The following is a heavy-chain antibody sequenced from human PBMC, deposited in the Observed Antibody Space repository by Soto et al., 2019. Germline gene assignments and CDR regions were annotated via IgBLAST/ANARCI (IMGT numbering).Heavy chain of an antibody. J-gene: IGHJ4*02. CDR2: IYWDNDK. CDR3: ARSLWFGELH. CDR1: GFSLSTTGVG. V-gene: IGHV2-5*02. Sequence: QITLKESGPTLVNPTQTLTLTCSFSGFSLSTTGVGVGWIRQSPGKALEWLAIIYWDNDKRYSPSLKSRVTITKDTSKNQVVLTVTNMDPVDIGTYYCARSLWFGELHWGQGALVTVSS. D-gene: IGHD3-10*01.